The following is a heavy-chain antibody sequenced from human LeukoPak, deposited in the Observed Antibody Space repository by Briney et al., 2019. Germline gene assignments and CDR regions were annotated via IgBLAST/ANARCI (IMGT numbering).Heavy chain of an antibody. Sequence: PGESLKISCQGFGYSFTSYWTGWVRQMPGKGMEWMGVFYPGDLRVRYNPSFQGQVTISVDKSINTAYLQWVSLRASDSAMYYCACRDLTSTWSFPWGQGTLVTVSS. CDR1: GYSFTSYW. V-gene: IGHV5-51*02. J-gene: IGHJ5*02. CDR3: ACRDLTSTWSFP. D-gene: IGHD6-13*01. CDR2: FYPGDLRV.